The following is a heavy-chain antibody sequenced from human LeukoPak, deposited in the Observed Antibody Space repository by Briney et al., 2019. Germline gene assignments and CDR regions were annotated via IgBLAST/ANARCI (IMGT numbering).Heavy chain of an antibody. V-gene: IGHV4-39*07. Sequence: SETLSLTCTVPGGSISSSSYYWGWIRQPPGKGLEWIGSIYYSGSTYYNPSLKSRVTISVDRSKNQFSLKLSSVTAADTAVYYCARGGSGSYFHFDYWGQGTLVTVSS. J-gene: IGHJ4*02. D-gene: IGHD3-10*01. CDR3: ARGGSGSYFHFDY. CDR1: GGSISSSSYY. CDR2: IYYSGST.